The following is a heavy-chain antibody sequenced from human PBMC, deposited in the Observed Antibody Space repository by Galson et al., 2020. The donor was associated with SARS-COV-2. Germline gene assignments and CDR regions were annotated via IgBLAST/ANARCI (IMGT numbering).Heavy chain of an antibody. CDR1: CGSISSYY. CDR2: IYYSGST. V-gene: IGHV4-59*08. D-gene: IGHD3-3*01. Sequence: ETSETLSLTCTVSCGSISSYYWSWIRQPPGKGLEWIGYIYYSGSTNYNPSLKSRVTISVDTSKNQFSLKLSSVTAADTAVYYCARSGGTYYDFWSGYDYGMDVWGQGTTVTVSS. J-gene: IGHJ6*02. CDR3: ARSGGTYYDFWSGYDYGMDV.